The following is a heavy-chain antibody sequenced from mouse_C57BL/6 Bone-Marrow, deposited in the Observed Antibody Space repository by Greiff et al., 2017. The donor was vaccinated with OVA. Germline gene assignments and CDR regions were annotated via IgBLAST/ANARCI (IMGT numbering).Heavy chain of an antibody. CDR3: ALFLYSMDY. V-gene: IGHV1-61*01. CDR1: GYTFTSYW. Sequence: QVQLQQPGAELVRPGSSVKLSCKASGYTFTSYWMDWVKQRPGQGLEWIGNIYPSDSETNYNQKFKDKATLTVDKSSSTSYMQLSCLTSEDSAVYYCALFLYSMDYWGQGTSVTVSS. J-gene: IGHJ4*01. CDR2: IYPSDSET.